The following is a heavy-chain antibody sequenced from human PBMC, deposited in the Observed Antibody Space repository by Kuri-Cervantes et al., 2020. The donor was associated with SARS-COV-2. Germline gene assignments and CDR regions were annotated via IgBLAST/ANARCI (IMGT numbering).Heavy chain of an antibody. CDR3: ARGGGYLDWTTFDY. CDR2: IDPSDSYT. V-gene: IGHV5-10-1*01. Sequence: GGSLRLSCKGSGYSFTSYWISWVRQMPGKGLEWMGRIDPSDSYTNYSPSFQGHVTISADKSISTAYLQWSSLKASDTAMYYCARGGGYLDWTTFDYWGQGTLVTVSS. J-gene: IGHJ4*02. CDR1: GYSFTSYW. D-gene: IGHD3-9*01.